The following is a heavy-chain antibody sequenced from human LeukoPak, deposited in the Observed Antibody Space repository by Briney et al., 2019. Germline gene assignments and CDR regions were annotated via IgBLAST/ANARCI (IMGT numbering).Heavy chain of an antibody. CDR2: FDPEDGET. D-gene: IGHD3-10*01. Sequence: ASVKVSCKVSGYTLTELSMHWVRQAPGKGLEWMGGFDPEDGETIYAQKFQGRVTVTEDTSTDTAYMELSSLRSEDTAAYYCASTMVRGVIPWFDPWGQGTLVTVSS. CDR1: GYTLTELS. V-gene: IGHV1-24*01. CDR3: ASTMVRGVIPWFDP. J-gene: IGHJ5*02.